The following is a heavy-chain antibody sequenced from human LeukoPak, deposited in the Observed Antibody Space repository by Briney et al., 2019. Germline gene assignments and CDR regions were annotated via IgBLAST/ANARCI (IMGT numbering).Heavy chain of an antibody. CDR2: IKSNTDGGTT. CDR1: GLTFSNAW. CDR3: TSARITMVRGGEYYYYYYYMDV. V-gene: IGHV3-15*01. J-gene: IGHJ6*03. Sequence: GGSLRLSCAASGLTFSNAWMSWVRQAPGKGLERVGRIKSNTDGGTTDYAAPVKGRFTISRDDSKNTLYLQMNSLKTEDTAVYYCTSARITMVRGGEYYYYYYYMDVWGKGTTVTISS. D-gene: IGHD3-10*01.